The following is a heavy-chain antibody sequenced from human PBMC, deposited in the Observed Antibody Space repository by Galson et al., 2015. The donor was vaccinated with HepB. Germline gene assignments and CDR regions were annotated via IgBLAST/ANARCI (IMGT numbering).Heavy chain of an antibody. CDR1: GDSVSSKSAA. J-gene: IGHJ5*02. V-gene: IGHV6-1*01. CDR3: ARGALGSTTGFGS. CDR2: TYYRSTWYS. Sequence: CAISGDSVSSKSAAWNWIRQSPSGGLEWLGRTYYRSTWYSHYAVSVKRRMTFSPDTSKNQFSLRLNSVTPEDTAVYYCARGALGSTTGFGSWGQGTLVTVSS. D-gene: IGHD1-26*01.